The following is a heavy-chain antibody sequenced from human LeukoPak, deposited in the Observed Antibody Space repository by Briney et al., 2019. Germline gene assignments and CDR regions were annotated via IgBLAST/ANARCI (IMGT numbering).Heavy chain of an antibody. Sequence: GASVKVSCKASGYTFTSYGISWVRQAPGQGLEWMGGIIPIFGTANYAQKFQGRVTITADKSTSTAYMELSSLRSEDTAVYYCARGRSSSSQTSFDYWGQGTLVTVSS. CDR1: GYTFTSYG. CDR2: IIPIFGTA. CDR3: ARGRSSSSQTSFDY. D-gene: IGHD6-6*01. V-gene: IGHV1-69*06. J-gene: IGHJ4*02.